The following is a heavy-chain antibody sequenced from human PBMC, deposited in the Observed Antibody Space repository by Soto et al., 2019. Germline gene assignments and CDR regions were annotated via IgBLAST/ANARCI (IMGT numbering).Heavy chain of an antibody. CDR2: IKEDGSEI. CDR3: SRGWAFLNY. V-gene: IGHV3-7*01. CDR1: ALIFSNYW. D-gene: IGHD3-3*02. J-gene: IGHJ4*02. Sequence: PGGSLRLSFATSALIFSNYWMTWVRQAPGKGLEWVSNIKEDGSEIYYLDSVKGRFTISRDKAKNSLYLQMNSLRVEDTDVYYSSRGWAFLNYWGQGILVTVSS.